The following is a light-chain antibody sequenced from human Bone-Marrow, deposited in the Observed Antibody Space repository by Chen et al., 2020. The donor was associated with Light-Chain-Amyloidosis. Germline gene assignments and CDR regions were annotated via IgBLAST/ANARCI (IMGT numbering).Light chain of an antibody. CDR2: RDT. Sequence: SYELTQPPSVSVAPGQKARNNCSGDDLPTKYAYGYQQKPGQAPLLVIHRDTERPSGISERFSGSSSGTTATLTISGVQAEDEADYHCQSADSSGTYEVIFGGGTKLTVL. V-gene: IGLV3-25*03. CDR1: DLPTKY. J-gene: IGLJ2*01. CDR3: QSADSSGTYEVI.